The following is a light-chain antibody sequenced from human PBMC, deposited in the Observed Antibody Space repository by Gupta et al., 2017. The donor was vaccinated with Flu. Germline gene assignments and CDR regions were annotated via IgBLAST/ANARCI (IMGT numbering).Light chain of an antibody. CDR3: QSADSTAWV. Sequence: STGQTARITWSGDAGTNQYTYGYQKKRGQAPVLCIYKDKERPSGIPERFSASSSGTTVTLTINGVQSEDEGDYYCQSADSTAWVFGGGTKLTVL. CDR2: KDK. CDR1: AGTNQY. V-gene: IGLV3-25*03. J-gene: IGLJ3*02.